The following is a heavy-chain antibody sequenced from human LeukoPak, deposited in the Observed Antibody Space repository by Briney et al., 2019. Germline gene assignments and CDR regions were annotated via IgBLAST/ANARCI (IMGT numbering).Heavy chain of an antibody. CDR2: ISAYNGKT. CDR3: ARDSLELLWFFDY. J-gene: IGHJ4*02. CDR1: DYTFTNYG. Sequence: RASVKVSCKASDYTFTNYGVSWVRQAPGQGLEWMGWISAYNGKTYYAQKFQGRVTVTTDTSTSTAYMDLRSLRSDDTAVYYCARDSLELLWFFDYWGQGTLVTVSS. V-gene: IGHV1-18*01. D-gene: IGHD3-10*01.